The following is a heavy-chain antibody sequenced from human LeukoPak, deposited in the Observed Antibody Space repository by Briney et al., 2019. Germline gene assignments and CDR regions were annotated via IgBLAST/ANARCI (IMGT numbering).Heavy chain of an antibody. CDR2: INPSGGST. CDR3: ARGGLERYSSGWTDAFDI. V-gene: IGHV1-46*02. CDR1: GYTFNSYY. Sequence: ASVKVSCKASGYTFNSYYTHWVRQAPGQGLEWMGIINPSGGSTSYAQKFQGRVTMTRDTSTSTVYMELSSLSSEDTAVYYCARGGLERYSSGWTDAFDIWGQGTMVTVSS. D-gene: IGHD6-19*01. J-gene: IGHJ3*02.